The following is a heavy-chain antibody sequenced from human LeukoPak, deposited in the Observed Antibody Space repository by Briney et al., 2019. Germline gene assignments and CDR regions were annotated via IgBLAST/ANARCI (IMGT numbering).Heavy chain of an antibody. V-gene: IGHV4-34*01. CDR2: INHSGRT. Sequence: SETLSLTCAVYGWSFSDYYWSWIRQPPGKGLEWIGEINHSGRTTYNPSLKSRVTISVDTSKNLFSLKLNSVTAADTAVYYCARANLIAYYYDSSGDDYWGQGTLVTVSS. D-gene: IGHD3-22*01. CDR1: GWSFSDYY. CDR3: ARANLIAYYYDSSGDDY. J-gene: IGHJ4*02.